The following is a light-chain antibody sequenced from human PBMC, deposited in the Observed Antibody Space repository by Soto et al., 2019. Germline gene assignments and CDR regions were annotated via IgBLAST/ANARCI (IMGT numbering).Light chain of an antibody. Sequence: EIVLTQSPGTLSLSPGETATLSCRASQHVRSSCLVWYQHKAGQAPRLLVFGASSRAAGISDRFSGSGSGADFTLTINSLEPEDVAVYYCQHYANSVWTFGQGTKLELK. CDR2: GAS. V-gene: IGKV3-20*01. CDR1: QHVRSSC. J-gene: IGKJ1*01. CDR3: QHYANSVWT.